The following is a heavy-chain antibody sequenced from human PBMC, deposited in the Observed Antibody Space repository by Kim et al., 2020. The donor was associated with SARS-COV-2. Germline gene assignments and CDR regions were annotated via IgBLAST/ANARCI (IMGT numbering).Heavy chain of an antibody. J-gene: IGHJ4*02. CDR1: GFTFHNYA. CDR2: ISSNGGIT. Sequence: GGSLRLSCAASGFTFHNYAMHWVRQPPGKGLEWVSLISSNGGITYYADSVRGRFTLSRDNSKNSLYLQMNSLRSEDTALYYCGKAYCGAACFLGGDYWGPG. CDR3: GKAYCGAACFLGGDY. V-gene: IGHV3-43*01. D-gene: IGHD2-21*02.